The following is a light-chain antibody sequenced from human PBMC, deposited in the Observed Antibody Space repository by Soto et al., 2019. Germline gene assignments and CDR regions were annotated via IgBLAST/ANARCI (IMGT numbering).Light chain of an antibody. CDR1: QSVSSSY. CDR2: GAS. Sequence: GERAPLSCRASQSVSSSYLAWYQQKPGQAPRRLIYGASSRATGIPDRFSGSGSGTDFTLTISRLEPEDFAVYYCQQGTTFGQGTKVAIK. V-gene: IGKV3-20*01. CDR3: QQGTT. J-gene: IGKJ1*01.